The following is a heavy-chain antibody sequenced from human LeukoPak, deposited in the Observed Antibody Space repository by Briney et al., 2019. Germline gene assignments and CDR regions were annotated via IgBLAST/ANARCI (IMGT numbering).Heavy chain of an antibody. V-gene: IGHV3-11*01. J-gene: IGHJ4*02. D-gene: IGHD3-16*01. CDR2: ISSSGGTI. CDR1: GFSVSTNY. Sequence: GGSLRLSCAASGFSVSTNYMSWIRQVPGKGLEWVSYISSSGGTIYYADSVKGRFTISRDNAKNSLYLHMNSLRAEATAGYYCAREGGDWGEGYFDYWGQGTLVTVSS. CDR3: AREGGDWGEGYFDY.